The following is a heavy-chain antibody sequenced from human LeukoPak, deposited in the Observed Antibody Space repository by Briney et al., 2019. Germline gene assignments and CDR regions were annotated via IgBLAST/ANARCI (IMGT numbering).Heavy chain of an antibody. V-gene: IGHV3-21*01. CDR1: GFTFSSYS. Sequence: GGSLRLSCAASGFTFSSYSMNWVRQAPGKGLEWVSSISSRSSYISYADSVKGRFTISRDNAKNSLYLQMNSLRAEDTAVYYCAELGITMIGGVWGKGTTITISS. CDR2: ISSRSSYI. D-gene: IGHD3-10*02. CDR3: AELGITMIGGV. J-gene: IGHJ6*04.